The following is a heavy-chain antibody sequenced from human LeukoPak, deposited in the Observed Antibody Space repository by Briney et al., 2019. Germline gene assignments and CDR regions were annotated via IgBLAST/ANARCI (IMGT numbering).Heavy chain of an antibody. CDR1: GDSISNNNAA. D-gene: IGHD1-26*01. CDR3: ARDLARGSLFDY. J-gene: IGHJ4*02. CDR2: TYYRSEWYT. Sequence: SQTLSLTCAISGDSISNNNAAWHWIRQSPSRGLEWLGRTYYRSEWYTDYAVSVKSRITINPDTSKNQFSLQLNSVTPEDTAVYYCARDLARGSLFDYWGQGTLVTVSS. V-gene: IGHV6-1*01.